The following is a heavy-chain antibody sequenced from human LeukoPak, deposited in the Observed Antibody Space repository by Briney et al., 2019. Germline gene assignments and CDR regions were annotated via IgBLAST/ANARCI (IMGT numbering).Heavy chain of an antibody. CDR2: IYYSGST. CDR3: ARGRQSGWFDP. CDR1: GGSISSGGYF. V-gene: IGHV4-31*03. Sequence: SQTLSLTCTVSGGSISSGGYFWSWIRQHPGKGLEWIGYIYYSGSTYYNPSLKSRVTISVDTSKNQFSLKLSSVTAADTAVYYCARGRQSGWFDPWGQGTLVTVSS. D-gene: IGHD6-25*01. J-gene: IGHJ5*02.